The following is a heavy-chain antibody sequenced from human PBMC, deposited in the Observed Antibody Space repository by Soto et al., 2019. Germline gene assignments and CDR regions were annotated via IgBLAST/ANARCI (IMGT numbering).Heavy chain of an antibody. Sequence: GGSLGLSCAASGFSFIDFAMTWVRQAPGKGLEWVSTINREGTNTHYADSVKGRFTISRDNSEDTLYLGMNSLRAEDTAIYFCAKDPSTGSADFWGQGTLVTVSS. CDR1: GFSFIDFA. V-gene: IGHV3-23*01. J-gene: IGHJ4*02. CDR3: AKDPSTGSADF. D-gene: IGHD3-9*01. CDR2: INREGTNT.